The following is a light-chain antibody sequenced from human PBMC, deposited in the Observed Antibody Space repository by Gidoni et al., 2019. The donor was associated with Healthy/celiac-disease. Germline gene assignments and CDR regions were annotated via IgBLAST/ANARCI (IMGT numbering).Light chain of an antibody. CDR3: QKYNNWPPVT. Sequence: EIVMTQSPATLSASPGERATLSCSASQSVSSNLDWYQQKPGQAPRLLIYGASTRATGIPARFSGSGSGTEFTLTISSLQSEDFAVYYCQKYNNWPPVTFGQGTKLEIK. CDR2: GAS. V-gene: IGKV3-15*01. J-gene: IGKJ2*01. CDR1: QSVSSN.